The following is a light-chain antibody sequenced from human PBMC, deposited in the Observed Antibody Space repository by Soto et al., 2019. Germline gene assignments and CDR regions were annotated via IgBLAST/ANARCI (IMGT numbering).Light chain of an antibody. J-gene: IGLJ2*01. Sequence: QSVLTQPASVSGSLGQSVTISCTGSSSDVGGYKYVSWYQQHPGKAPKLILYEVSNRPSGVSNRFSGSKSGNTAALTISGLQAEDEADYYCSSYSSSTTLVFGGGTKLTVL. CDR1: SSDVGGYKY. CDR3: SSYSSSTTLV. CDR2: EVS. V-gene: IGLV2-14*01.